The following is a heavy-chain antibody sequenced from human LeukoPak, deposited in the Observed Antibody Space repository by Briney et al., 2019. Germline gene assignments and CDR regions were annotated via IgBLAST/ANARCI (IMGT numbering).Heavy chain of an antibody. J-gene: IGHJ6*03. D-gene: IGHD3-10*01. CDR1: GGSISSGSYY. CDR2: IYTSEST. CDR3: AREDVTMVRGVPYYYYYMDV. Sequence: SQTLSLTCTVSGGSISSGSYYWSWLRQPAGTGLEWVVRIYTSESTNYNPSLKSRVTISVDTSKNQFSLKLSSVTAADTAVYYCAREDVTMVRGVPYYYYYMDVWGKGTTVTISS. V-gene: IGHV4-61*02.